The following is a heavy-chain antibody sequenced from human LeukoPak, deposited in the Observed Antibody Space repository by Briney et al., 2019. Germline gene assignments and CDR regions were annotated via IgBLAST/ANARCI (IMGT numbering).Heavy chain of an antibody. J-gene: IGHJ4*02. CDR1: GFTFSSYE. D-gene: IGHD2-15*01. V-gene: IGHV3-48*03. CDR3: AKDPRGVGRWYYFDS. CDR2: ISSSGSTI. Sequence: GSLRLSCAASGFTFSSYEMNWVRQAPGKGLEWVSYISSSGSTIYYADSVKGRFTISRDNAKNSLYLQMNSLRAKDTAVYYCAKDPRGVGRWYYFDSWGQGTLVTVSS.